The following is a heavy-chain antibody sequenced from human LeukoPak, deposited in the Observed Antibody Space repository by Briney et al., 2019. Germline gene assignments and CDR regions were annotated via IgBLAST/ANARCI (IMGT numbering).Heavy chain of an antibody. CDR2: ISGSGGST. J-gene: IGHJ4*02. CDR3: AKARGRYYDSNGYLDY. Sequence: GGSLRLSCAASGFTFSSYAMSWVRQAPGKGLEWVPGISGSGGSTYYADSVKGRFTISRDNSKNTLYLQMSSLRAEDTAVYYCAKARGRYYDSNGYLDYWGQGTLVTVSS. D-gene: IGHD3-22*01. V-gene: IGHV3-23*01. CDR1: GFTFSSYA.